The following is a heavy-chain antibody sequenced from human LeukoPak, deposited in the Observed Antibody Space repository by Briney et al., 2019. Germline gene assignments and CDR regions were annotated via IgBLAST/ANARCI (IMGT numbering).Heavy chain of an antibody. D-gene: IGHD3-10*01. J-gene: IGHJ4*02. Sequence: PGGSLRLSCSASGFTFDNYAMHWVRQAPGKGLEWVSGISWNSGSVGYADSVKGRFMISRDNAKNSLYLQMNSLRPEDTAFYYCAKSIRGATGYYFDYWGQGSLVIVSS. V-gene: IGHV3-9*01. CDR1: GFTFDNYA. CDR3: AKSIRGATGYYFDY. CDR2: ISWNSGSV.